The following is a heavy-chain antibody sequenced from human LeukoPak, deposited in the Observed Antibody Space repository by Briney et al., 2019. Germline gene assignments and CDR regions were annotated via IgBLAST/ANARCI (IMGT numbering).Heavy chain of an antibody. CDR2: ISYDGSNK. CDR3: ARGGRTGYCSGGSCYYYYGKDV. CDR1: GFTLSSYA. Sequence: PGRSLRLSCAASGFTLSSYAMHWVRQAPGKGLEWVAVISYDGSNKYYVDSVKGRFTISRDNSKNTLYLQMNSLRAEDTAVYCCARGGRTGYCSGGSCYYYYGKDVWGQGTTVTVSS. V-gene: IGHV3-30-3*01. J-gene: IGHJ6*02. D-gene: IGHD2-15*01.